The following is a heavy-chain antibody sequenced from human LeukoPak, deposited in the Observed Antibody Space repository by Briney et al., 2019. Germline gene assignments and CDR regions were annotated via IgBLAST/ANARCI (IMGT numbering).Heavy chain of an antibody. J-gene: IGHJ4*02. CDR1: GFTFSSYS. CDR3: ARVEEGDYFDY. CDR2: ISSSSSYI. Sequence: AGGTLRLSCAASGFTFSSYSMNWVRQAPGKGLEWVSSISSSSSYIYYADSVKGRFTISRDNAKNSLYLQMNSLRAGDTAVYYCARVEEGDYFDYWGQGTLVTVSS. V-gene: IGHV3-21*01. D-gene: IGHD1-1*01.